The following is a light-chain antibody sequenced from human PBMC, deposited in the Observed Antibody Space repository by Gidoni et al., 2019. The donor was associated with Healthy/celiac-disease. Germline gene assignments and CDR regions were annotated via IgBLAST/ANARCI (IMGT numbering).Light chain of an antibody. Sequence: DIVMTQSPLSLPVTPGEPASISCRSSQSLLHSNGYNYLDWYLQKPGQSPQLLIYLGSNRASGVPDRFSGSGSGTDFTLKISRVEAVDVGVYYCIQALQTRTFGQGTKVEIK. CDR3: IQALQTRT. CDR1: QSLLHSNGYNY. V-gene: IGKV2-28*01. CDR2: LGS. J-gene: IGKJ1*01.